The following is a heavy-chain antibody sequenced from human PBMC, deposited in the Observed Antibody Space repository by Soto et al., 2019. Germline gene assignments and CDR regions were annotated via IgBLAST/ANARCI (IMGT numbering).Heavy chain of an antibody. Sequence: GGSLRLSCAASGFTFSSYGMHWVRQAPGKGLEWVAVISYDGSNKYYADSVKGRFTISRDNSKNTLYLQMNSLRAEDTAVYYCAKDLLRFLEWLSYDSAMGVWGQGTTVTVSS. J-gene: IGHJ6*02. CDR3: AKDLLRFLEWLSYDSAMGV. V-gene: IGHV3-30*18. D-gene: IGHD3-3*01. CDR1: GFTFSSYG. CDR2: ISYDGSNK.